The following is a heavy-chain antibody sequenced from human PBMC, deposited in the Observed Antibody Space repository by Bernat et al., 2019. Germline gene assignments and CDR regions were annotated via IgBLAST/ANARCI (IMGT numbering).Heavy chain of an antibody. V-gene: IGHV3-30-3*01. Sequence: VQLLESGGGVVQPGRSLRLSCTASGLSFSNFAMHWVRQAPGKGLEWVAVISNDGSKKYYADSVEGRFTISRDNSRNSLYLQMNSLTIEDTAVYYCARDGYQSSGTYFDYWGLGTLLTVSS. CDR1: GLSFSNFA. J-gene: IGHJ4*02. D-gene: IGHD3-22*01. CDR3: ARDGYQSSGTYFDY. CDR2: ISNDGSKK.